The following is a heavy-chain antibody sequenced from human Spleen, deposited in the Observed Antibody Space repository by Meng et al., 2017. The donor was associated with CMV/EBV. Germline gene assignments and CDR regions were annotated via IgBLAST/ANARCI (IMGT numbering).Heavy chain of an antibody. V-gene: IGHV3-20*04. CDR3: TRDQGHCSSTSCYWGPFDY. D-gene: IGHD2-2*01. Sequence: GESLKISCVSSGISCDDYAMSWVRQVPGKGLEWVSGLNWNGGTRAYADSVKGRFTISRDNSKTSLYLQMNSLRVEDTAFYYCTRDQGHCSSTSCYWGPFDYWGQGALVTVSS. J-gene: IGHJ4*02. CDR1: GISCDDYA. CDR2: LNWNGGTR.